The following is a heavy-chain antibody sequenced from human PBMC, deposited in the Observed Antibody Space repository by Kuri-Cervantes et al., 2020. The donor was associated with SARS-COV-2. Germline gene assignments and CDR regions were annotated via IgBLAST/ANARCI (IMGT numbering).Heavy chain of an antibody. Sequence: GESLKISCAASGFTFSRYAIHCVRQAPGKGLEWVAVISDDAKKKYYADSVKGRFTISRDNSQSTLYLQMNSLRTEDTAVYYCAREGYYDSSGNYAATGMDVWGKGTTVTVSS. CDR2: ISDDAKKK. CDR1: GFTFSRYA. CDR3: AREGYYDSSGNYAATGMDV. V-gene: IGHV3-30*04. J-gene: IGHJ6*03. D-gene: IGHD3-22*01.